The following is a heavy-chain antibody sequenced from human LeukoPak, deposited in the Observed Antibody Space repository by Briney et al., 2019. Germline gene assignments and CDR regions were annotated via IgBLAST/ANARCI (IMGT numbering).Heavy chain of an antibody. J-gene: IGHJ6*04. D-gene: IGHD2-15*01. Sequence: SQTLSLTCTVSGGSIRSGGYYRSWIRQHPGKVLESIGYIYYSGSTYYDPSLKSRVTTSVDTSKNQFSLKLSSVTAADTAVYYCARDGGSQTNYYYYGMDVWGKGTTVTVSS. V-gene: IGHV4-31*03. CDR3: ARDGGSQTNYYYYGMDV. CDR2: IYYSGST. CDR1: GGSIRSGGYY.